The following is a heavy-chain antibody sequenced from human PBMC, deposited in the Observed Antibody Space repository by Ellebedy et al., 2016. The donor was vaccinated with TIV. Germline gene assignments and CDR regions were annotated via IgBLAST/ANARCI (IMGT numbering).Heavy chain of an antibody. J-gene: IGHJ4*02. CDR3: ARGDKYYYDSSGYYYTY. CDR1: GYTFTSYY. CDR2: INPSAGST. D-gene: IGHD3-22*01. V-gene: IGHV1-46*01. Sequence: ASVKASCKASGYTFTSYYMYWVRQAPGQGLEWMGIINPSAGSTNSAQKFQGRVTMTRDTSTSTVYMELSSLRSEDTAVYYCARGDKYYYDSSGYYYTYWGQGTLVTVSS.